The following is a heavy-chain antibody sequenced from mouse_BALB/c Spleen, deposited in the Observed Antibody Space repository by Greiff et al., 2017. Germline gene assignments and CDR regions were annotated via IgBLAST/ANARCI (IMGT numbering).Heavy chain of an antibody. Sequence: EVQRVESGGDLVKPGGSLKLSCAASGFTFSSYGMSWVRQTPDKRLEWVATISSGGSYTYYPDSVKGRFTISRDNAKNTLYLQMSSLKSEDTAMYYCASEGVYYGSSYAFAYWGQGTLVTVSA. V-gene: IGHV5-6*01. CDR3: ASEGVYYGSSYAFAY. J-gene: IGHJ3*01. D-gene: IGHD1-1*01. CDR1: GFTFSSYG. CDR2: ISSGGSYT.